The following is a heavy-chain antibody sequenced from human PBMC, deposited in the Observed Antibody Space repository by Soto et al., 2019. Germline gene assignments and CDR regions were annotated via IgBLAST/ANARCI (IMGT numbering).Heavy chain of an antibody. D-gene: IGHD6-13*01. CDR3: ASHNSSWYALGDV. CDR2: INPSRGSK. CDR1: GYTFTRYY. V-gene: IGHV1-46*01. J-gene: IGHJ6*02. Sequence: QVQLVQSGAEVKKPGASVKVSCKASGYTFTRYYMHWVRQAPGQGLEWMGIINPSRGSKSYSQKLQSRVTITRDTSTSTVYMAVSSPSSTDTAVYYCASHNSSWYALGDVWGQGATVIVSS.